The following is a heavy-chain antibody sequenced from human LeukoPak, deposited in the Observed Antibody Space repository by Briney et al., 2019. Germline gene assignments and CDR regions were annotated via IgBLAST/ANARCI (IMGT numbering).Heavy chain of an antibody. Sequence: SETLSLTCTVSGYSISSGYYWGWIRQPPGKGLEWIGSIYHSGSTYYNPSLKSRVTISVDTSKNQFSLKLSSVTAADTAVYFCAKGLRYLSFNDAFDIWGQGTMVTVSS. CDR3: AKGLRYLSFNDAFDI. D-gene: IGHD3-9*01. CDR1: GYSISSGYY. V-gene: IGHV4-38-2*02. J-gene: IGHJ3*02. CDR2: IYHSGST.